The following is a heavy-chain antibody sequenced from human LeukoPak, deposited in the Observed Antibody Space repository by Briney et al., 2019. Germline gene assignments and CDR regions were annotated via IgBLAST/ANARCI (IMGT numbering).Heavy chain of an antibody. J-gene: IGHJ2*01. Sequence: SETLSLTCAVYGGSFSGYYWGWIRKPPGKGLEWIGEINHSGSTNYNPSLKSRVTISVDTSKNQFSLKLSSVTAADTAVYYCARLRGWYAYWYFDLWGRGTLVTVSS. CDR1: GGSFSGYY. D-gene: IGHD6-19*01. CDR3: ARLRGWYAYWYFDL. CDR2: INHSGST. V-gene: IGHV4-34*01.